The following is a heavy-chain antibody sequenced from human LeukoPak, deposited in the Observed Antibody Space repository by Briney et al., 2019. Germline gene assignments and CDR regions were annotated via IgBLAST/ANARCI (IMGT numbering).Heavy chain of an antibody. D-gene: IGHD1-7*01. CDR3: ARVLRTQNWFDP. J-gene: IGHJ5*02. V-gene: IGHV4-59*12. Sequence: SETLSLTCTVSGGSINSYYWSWIRQPPGKGLEWIGYIYYSGSTNYNPSLKSRVTMSVDTSKNQFSLKLSSVTAAGTAVYYCARVLRTQNWFDPWGQGTLVTVSS. CDR1: GGSINSYY. CDR2: IYYSGST.